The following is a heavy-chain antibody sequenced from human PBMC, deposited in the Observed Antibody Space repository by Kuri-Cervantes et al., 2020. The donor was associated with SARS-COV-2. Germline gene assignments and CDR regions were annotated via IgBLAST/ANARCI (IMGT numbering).Heavy chain of an antibody. V-gene: IGHV1-24*01. J-gene: IGHJ4*02. CDR3: ARDPREYYYDSSGTIRTEESYFDY. CDR1: GYTFTELS. D-gene: IGHD3-22*01. CDR2: FDPEDGET. Sequence: ASVKVSCKASGYTFTELSMHWVRQAPGKGLEWMGGFDPEDGETIYAQKFQGRVTMTRDTSISTAYMELSRLRSDDTAVYYCARDPREYYYDSSGTIRTEESYFDYWGQGTLVTVSS.